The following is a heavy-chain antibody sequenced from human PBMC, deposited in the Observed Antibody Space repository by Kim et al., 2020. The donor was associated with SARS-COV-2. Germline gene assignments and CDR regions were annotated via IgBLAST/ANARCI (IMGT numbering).Heavy chain of an antibody. Sequence: TSYNPSLKSRVDISEDTSKNQFALKVYAVTAADTAVYYGADRDILTGYFDHWGQGTLVTVSS. D-gene: IGHD3-9*01. CDR2: T. J-gene: IGHJ4*02. V-gene: IGHV4-39*06. CDR3: ADRDILTGYFDH.